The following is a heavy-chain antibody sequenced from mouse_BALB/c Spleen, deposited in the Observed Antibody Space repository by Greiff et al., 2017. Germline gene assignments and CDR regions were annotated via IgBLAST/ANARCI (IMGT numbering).Heavy chain of an antibody. D-gene: IGHD1-1*01. V-gene: IGHV3-2*02. CDR3: ARSYGRPLYWYFDV. J-gene: IGHJ1*01. Sequence: VQLKESGPGLVKPSQSLSLTCTVTGYSITSDYAWNWIRQFPGNKLEWMGYISYSGSTSYNPSLKSRISITRDTSKNQFFLQLNSVTTEDTATYYCARSYGRPLYWYFDVWGAGTTVTVSS. CDR1: GYSITSDYA. CDR2: ISYSGST.